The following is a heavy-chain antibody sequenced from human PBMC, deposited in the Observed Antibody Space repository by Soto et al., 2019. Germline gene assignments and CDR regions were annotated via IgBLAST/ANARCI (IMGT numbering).Heavy chain of an antibody. D-gene: IGHD1-26*01. J-gene: IGHJ4*02. CDR3: ARDRGGSYRRYFDY. Sequence: XESLKLSCAASGFTFSSYAMHWVRQAPGKGLEWVAVISYDGSNKYYADSVKGRFTISRDNSKNTLYLQMNSLRAEDTAVYYCARDRGGSYRRYFDYWGQGTLVTVSS. CDR2: ISYDGSNK. V-gene: IGHV3-30-3*01. CDR1: GFTFSSYA.